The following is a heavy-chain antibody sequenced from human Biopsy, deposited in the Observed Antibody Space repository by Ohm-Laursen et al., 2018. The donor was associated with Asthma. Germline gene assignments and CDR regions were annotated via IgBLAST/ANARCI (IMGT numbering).Heavy chain of an antibody. D-gene: IGHD2-2*01. CDR2: INFVFGST. CDR3: ARKAGSCISRTCYSLDF. J-gene: IGHJ4*02. Sequence: GASVKVSCKSLGGTFNTYVIGWVRQAPGQGLEWMGGINFVFGSTTYPQKFQDRVTITADYSTSTVYMELTSLRSEDTAVYYCARKAGSCISRTCYSLDFWGQGTLVTVSS. V-gene: IGHV1-69*13. CDR1: GGTFNTYV.